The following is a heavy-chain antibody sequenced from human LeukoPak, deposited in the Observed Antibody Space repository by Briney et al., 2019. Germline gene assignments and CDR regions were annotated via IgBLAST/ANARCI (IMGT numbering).Heavy chain of an antibody. CDR1: GGSFSGYS. Sequence: SETLSLTCAVYGGSFSGYSWSWIRQPPGKGLEWIGEINHSGSTNYNPSLKSRVTISIDTSKNQFSLKLCSVTAADTAVYYCASPYCTNGVCYGYFDYWGQGTLVTVSS. CDR2: INHSGST. CDR3: ASPYCTNGVCYGYFDY. J-gene: IGHJ4*02. V-gene: IGHV4-34*01. D-gene: IGHD2-8*01.